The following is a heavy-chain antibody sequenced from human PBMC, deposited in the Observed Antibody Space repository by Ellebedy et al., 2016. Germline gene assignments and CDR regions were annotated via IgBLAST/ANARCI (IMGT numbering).Heavy chain of an antibody. Sequence: GGSLRLXCTTSGFTFDDYALHWVRQVPGKGLEWVSGISWDSLHIGYADSVRGRFTISRDNDKNYLYLQMSSLSAEDPAFYYCARGLQLATTMLDYWGRGALVTVSS. CDR3: ARGLQLATTMLDY. J-gene: IGHJ4*02. D-gene: IGHD1-26*01. CDR1: GFTFDDYA. V-gene: IGHV3-9*01. CDR2: ISWDSLHI.